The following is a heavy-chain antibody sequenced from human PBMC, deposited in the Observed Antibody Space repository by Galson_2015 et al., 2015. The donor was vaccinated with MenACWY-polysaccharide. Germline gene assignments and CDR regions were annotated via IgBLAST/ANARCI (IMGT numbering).Heavy chain of an antibody. Sequence: SLRLSCAASGFIFRSYAMSWVRQAPGKGLEWVSAIRGSGDITYYADSVKGRFTISRGNFESTLYLQMNSLRAEDTAVYYCAKSYSSSWFYGPDYWGQGALVTVSS. D-gene: IGHD6-13*01. J-gene: IGHJ4*02. CDR1: GFIFRSYA. CDR2: IRGSGDIT. V-gene: IGHV3-23*01. CDR3: AKSYSSSWFYGPDY.